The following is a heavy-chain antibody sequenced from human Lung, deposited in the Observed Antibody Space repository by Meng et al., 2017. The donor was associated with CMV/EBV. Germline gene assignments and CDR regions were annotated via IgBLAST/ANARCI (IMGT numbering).Heavy chain of an antibody. Sequence: SGYTFTGSYMHWVRQAPGQGLEWMGWINPNSGGTNYAQKFQGRVTMTRDTSISTAYMELSRLRSDDTAVYYCARIASSGSYYPFDYWGQGTLVTVSS. CDR1: GYTFTGSY. CDR3: ARIASSGSYYPFDY. CDR2: INPNSGGT. V-gene: IGHV1-2*02. J-gene: IGHJ4*02. D-gene: IGHD1-26*01.